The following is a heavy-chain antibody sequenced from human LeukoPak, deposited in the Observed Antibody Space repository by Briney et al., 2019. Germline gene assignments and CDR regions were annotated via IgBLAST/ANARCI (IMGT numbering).Heavy chain of an antibody. Sequence: GGSLRLSCAASGFRFSSYAMSWVRQAPGKGLEWVALISYDGSNKYYADSVKGRFTVSRDNSKNTLYLQMDNLRAEDTAIYYCAREHYYDTSGYYRDFDYWGLGTLVTVSS. J-gene: IGHJ4*02. V-gene: IGHV3-30-3*01. D-gene: IGHD3-22*01. CDR3: AREHYYDTSGYYRDFDY. CDR1: GFRFSSYA. CDR2: ISYDGSNK.